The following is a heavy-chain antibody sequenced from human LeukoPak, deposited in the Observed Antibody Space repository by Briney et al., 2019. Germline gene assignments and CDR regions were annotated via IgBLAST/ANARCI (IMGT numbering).Heavy chain of an antibody. Sequence: ASVKVSCKASGYTFTGYYMHWVRQAPGQGLEWMGWINPNSGGTNYAQKFQGRVTMTRDTSISTAYMELSRLRSDDTAVYYCARDSPIVEATIFWFDPWGQGTLVTVSS. CDR1: GYTFTGYY. CDR3: ARDSPIVEATIFWFDP. V-gene: IGHV1-2*02. J-gene: IGHJ5*02. CDR2: INPNSGGT. D-gene: IGHD1-26*01.